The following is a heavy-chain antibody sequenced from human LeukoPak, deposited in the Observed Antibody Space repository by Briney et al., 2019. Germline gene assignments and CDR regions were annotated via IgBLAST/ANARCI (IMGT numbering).Heavy chain of an antibody. CDR3: ARGHGSGSTNWFDP. CDR1: GYTFTSYS. V-gene: IGHV1-46*01. D-gene: IGHD3-10*01. CDR2: INPSGASA. J-gene: IGHJ5*02. Sequence: ASVKVSCKASGYTFTSYSIHWVRQAPGQGLEWMGIINPSGASASYAQKFQGRVTMTRDMSTGTVYLELSSLRFDDTAVYYCARGHGSGSTNWFDPWGLGTLVTVSS.